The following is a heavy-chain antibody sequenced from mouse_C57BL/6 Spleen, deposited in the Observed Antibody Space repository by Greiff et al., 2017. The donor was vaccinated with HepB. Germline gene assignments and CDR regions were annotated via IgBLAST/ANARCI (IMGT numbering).Heavy chain of an antibody. D-gene: IGHD2-4*01. V-gene: IGHV5-16*01. CDR1: GFTFSDYY. J-gene: IGHJ1*03. CDR2: INYDGSST. CDR3: ARDRDYESPHWYFDV. Sequence: EVKVEESEGGLVQPGSSMKLSCTASGFTFSDYYMAWVRQVPEKGLEWVANINYDGSSTYYLDSLKSRFIISRDNAKNILYLQMSSLKSEDTATYYCARDRDYESPHWYFDVWGTGTTVTVSS.